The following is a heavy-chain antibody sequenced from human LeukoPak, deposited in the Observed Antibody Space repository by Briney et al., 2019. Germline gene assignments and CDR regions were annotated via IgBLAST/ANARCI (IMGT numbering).Heavy chain of an antibody. J-gene: IGHJ6*04. V-gene: IGHV3-30*02. CDR2: IRHDGSIK. D-gene: IGHD3-10*02. CDR3: AELGITMIGGV. Sequence: GGSLRLSCAASGFTFSSYGMHWVRQAPGKGLEWVAFIRHDGSIKYYADSLKGRFTISRDNAKNSLYLQMNSLRAEDTAVYYCAELGITMIGGVWGKGTTVTISS. CDR1: GFTFSSYG.